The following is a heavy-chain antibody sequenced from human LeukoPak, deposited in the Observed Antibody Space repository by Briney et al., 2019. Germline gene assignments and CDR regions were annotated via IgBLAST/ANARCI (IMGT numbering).Heavy chain of an antibody. Sequence: GGSLRLSCAASGFTFSSYGMHWVRQAPGKGLEWVTFIRSDGSENYYADSVKGRFTISRDNSKNTLYLQMNSLRAEDTAVYHCAKDRGVEYFDYWGQGTLVTVSS. D-gene: IGHD3-10*01. CDR3: AKDRGVEYFDY. J-gene: IGHJ4*02. CDR2: IRSDGSEN. V-gene: IGHV3-30*02. CDR1: GFTFSSYG.